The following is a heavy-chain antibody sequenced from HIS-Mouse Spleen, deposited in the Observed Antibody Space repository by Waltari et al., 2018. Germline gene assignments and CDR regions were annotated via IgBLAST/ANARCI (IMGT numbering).Heavy chain of an antibody. CDR2: INHSGST. J-gene: IGHJ4*02. V-gene: IGHV4-34*01. Sequence: HGQLQQWGAGLLKPSETLSLTCAVYGGSFSGYYWSWIRQPPGKGLEWIGEINHSGSTNYNPSLKSRVTISVDTSKNQFSLKLSSVTAADTAVYYCARGKGSSSWYYFDYWGQGTLVTVSS. D-gene: IGHD6-13*01. CDR1: GGSFSGYY. CDR3: ARGKGSSSWYYFDY.